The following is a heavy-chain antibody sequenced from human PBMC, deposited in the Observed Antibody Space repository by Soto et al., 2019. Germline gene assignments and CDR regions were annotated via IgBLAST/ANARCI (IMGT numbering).Heavy chain of an antibody. J-gene: IGHJ6*02. CDR2: MWYDGSNK. Sequence: QVQLVESGGGVVQPGRSLRLSCAASGFTLSSYGTHWVRQAPGKGLEWVAVMWYDGSNKYYADSVKGRFTISRDNSKNTLYLQMNSLRAEDTAVYYCVGRRTSYGMDVWGQGTTVTVSS. CDR1: GFTLSSYG. V-gene: IGHV3-33*01. CDR3: VGRRTSYGMDV. D-gene: IGHD3-16*01.